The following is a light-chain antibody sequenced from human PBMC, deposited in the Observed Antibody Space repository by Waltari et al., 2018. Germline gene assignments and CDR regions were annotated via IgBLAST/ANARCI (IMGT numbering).Light chain of an antibody. CDR3: LQYNHWPPWT. CDR2: DAY. V-gene: IGKV3-15*01. J-gene: IGKJ1*01. Sequence: EIEMTQSPATLSVSPGERATPSGRASQSVGSKVAWYQQKPGQAPRLLIYDAYTRATGSPARFTGSGSGTEFTLTISSLQSEDFAVYHCLQYNHWPPWTFGQGTKVEIK. CDR1: QSVGSK.